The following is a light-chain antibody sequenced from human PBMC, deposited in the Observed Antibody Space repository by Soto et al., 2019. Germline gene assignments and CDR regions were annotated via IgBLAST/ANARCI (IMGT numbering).Light chain of an antibody. Sequence: DIQMTQSPSSLSASVGNRVTVTCRASQSISGYLNWYQQKTGEAPKLLIYAASSLQSGVPSRFSGSGSGTDFTLTISSLQAEDFATYYCQQTYIIPWTFGQGTKVEIK. CDR2: AAS. CDR3: QQTYIIPWT. V-gene: IGKV1-39*01. CDR1: QSISGY. J-gene: IGKJ1*01.